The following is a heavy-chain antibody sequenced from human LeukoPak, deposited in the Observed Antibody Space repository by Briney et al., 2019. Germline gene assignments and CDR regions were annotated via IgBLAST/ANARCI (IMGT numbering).Heavy chain of an antibody. D-gene: IGHD2-21*02. CDR3: ASFTHIVVVTAIHGGGYFDY. CDR2: INHSGST. Sequence: SGTLSLTCAVYGGSFSGYYWSWIRQPPGKGLEWIGEINHSGSTNYNPSLKSRVTISVDTSKNQFSLELSSVTAADTAVYYCASFTHIVVVTAIHGGGYFDYWGQGTLVTVSS. V-gene: IGHV4-34*01. CDR1: GGSFSGYY. J-gene: IGHJ4*02.